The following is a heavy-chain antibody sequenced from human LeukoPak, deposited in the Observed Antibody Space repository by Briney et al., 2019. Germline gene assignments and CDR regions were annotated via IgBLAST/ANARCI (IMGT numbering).Heavy chain of an antibody. V-gene: IGHV4-39*01. Sequence: PETLSLTCTVSGGSISSSSYYWGWIRQPLGKGLEWIGSIYYSGSTYYNPSLKSRVTISVDTSKNQFSLKLSSVTAADTAVYYCARQVNSYPYYFDYWGQGTLVTVSS. CDR2: IYYSGST. D-gene: IGHD5-18*01. CDR3: ARQVNSYPYYFDY. CDR1: GGSISSSSYY. J-gene: IGHJ4*02.